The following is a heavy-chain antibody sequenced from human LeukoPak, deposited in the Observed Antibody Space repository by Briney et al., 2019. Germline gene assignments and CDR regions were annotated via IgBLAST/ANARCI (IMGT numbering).Heavy chain of an antibody. Sequence: GGSLRLSCAVSGFSFSNYGIHWVRQAPGKGLEWVAVISYDGYDKYYADSVKGRFTISRDNSKNTLYLQMNSLTAEDTAIYYCARDRPGRSVPVAGPDSWGQGTLVTVSS. D-gene: IGHD6-13*01. V-gene: IGHV3-33*08. CDR1: GFSFSNYG. CDR3: ARDRPGRSVPVAGPDS. CDR2: ISYDGYDK. J-gene: IGHJ4*02.